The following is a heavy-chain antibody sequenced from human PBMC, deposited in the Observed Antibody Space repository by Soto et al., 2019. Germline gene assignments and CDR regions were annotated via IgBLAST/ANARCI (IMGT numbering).Heavy chain of an antibody. CDR3: ARDQSSGWHNWFDP. CDR2: ISAYNGNT. D-gene: IGHD6-19*01. Sequence: GASVKVCCKSAGYTFTSYGISWVRQAPGQGLEWMGWISAYNGNTNYAQKLQGRVTMTTDTSTSTAYMELRSLRSDDTAVYYCARDQSSGWHNWFDPWGQGTLVTSPQ. CDR1: GYTFTSYG. J-gene: IGHJ5*02. V-gene: IGHV1-18*04.